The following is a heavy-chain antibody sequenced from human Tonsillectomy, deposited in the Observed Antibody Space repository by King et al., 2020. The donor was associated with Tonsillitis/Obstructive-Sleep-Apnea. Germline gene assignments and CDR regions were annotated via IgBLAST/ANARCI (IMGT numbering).Heavy chain of an antibody. V-gene: IGHV4-39*01. D-gene: IGHD7-27*01. CDR1: GGSISSSSYY. CDR2: IYYSGST. Sequence: LQLQESGPGLVKPSETLSLTCTVSGGSISSSSYYWGWIRQPPGKGLESIGSIYYSGSTYYNPSLKSRVTISVDTSKNQFSLKLSSVTAADTAVYYCASPLGIAAFDIWGQGTMVTVSS. CDR3: ASPLGIAAFDI. J-gene: IGHJ3*02.